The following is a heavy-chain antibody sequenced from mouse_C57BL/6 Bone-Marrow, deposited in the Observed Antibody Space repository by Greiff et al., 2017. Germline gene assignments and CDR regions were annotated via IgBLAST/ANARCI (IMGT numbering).Heavy chain of an antibody. D-gene: IGHD1-1*01. CDR1: GYTFTSYW. CDR3: AKGTTVGDY. CDR2: IYPGSGST. V-gene: IGHV1-55*01. J-gene: IGHJ2*01. Sequence: VQLQQPGAELVKPGASVKMSCKASGYTFTSYWITWVKQRPGQGLEWIGDIYPGSGSTNYNEKFKSKATLTADTSSSTAYLQLSSLTSEDSAVYYCAKGTTVGDYWGWGTALTVSS.